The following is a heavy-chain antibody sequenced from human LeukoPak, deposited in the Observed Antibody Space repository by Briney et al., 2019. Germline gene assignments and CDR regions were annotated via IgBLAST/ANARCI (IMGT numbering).Heavy chain of an antibody. CDR1: GXTFSSYA. V-gene: IGHV3-23*01. Sequence: PGGSLRLSCAASGXTFSSYAMSWVRQVPGKGLEWVSAISGSGGSTYYGDSVKSRFTISRDNSKNTLYLQMNSLRAEDTAVYYCARVSSGWEFDYWGQGTLVTVSS. J-gene: IGHJ4*02. CDR3: ARVSSGWEFDY. CDR2: ISGSGGST. D-gene: IGHD6-19*01.